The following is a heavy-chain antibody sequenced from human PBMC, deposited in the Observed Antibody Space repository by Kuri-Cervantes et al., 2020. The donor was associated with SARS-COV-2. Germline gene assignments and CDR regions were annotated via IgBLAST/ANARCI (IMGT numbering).Heavy chain of an antibody. CDR3: ARGISYSGYDLDY. V-gene: IGHV3-21*01. CDR1: GFTFSSYN. D-gene: IGHD5-12*01. J-gene: IGHJ4*02. Sequence: GGSLRLSCAASGFTFSSYNMNWVRQAPGKWLEWVSSISSSSSYIYYADSVKGRFTISRDNAKNSLYLQMNSLRAEDTAVYYCARGISYSGYDLDYWGQGTLVTVSS. CDR2: ISSSSSYI.